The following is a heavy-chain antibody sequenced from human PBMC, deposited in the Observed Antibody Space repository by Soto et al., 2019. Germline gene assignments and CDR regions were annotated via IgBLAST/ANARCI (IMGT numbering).Heavy chain of an antibody. CDR1: GYSFSTYW. D-gene: IGHD4-17*01. CDR3: ATPYGDYDY. CDR2: IFPADSDT. Sequence: PGESLKISCKASGYSFSTYWIGWVRQMPGKGLEWMGIIFPADSDTRYSPSFQGQVTISADKSISTAYLQWSSLKASDTAMDYCATPYGDYDYWGQGTLVTVSS. J-gene: IGHJ4*02. V-gene: IGHV5-51*01.